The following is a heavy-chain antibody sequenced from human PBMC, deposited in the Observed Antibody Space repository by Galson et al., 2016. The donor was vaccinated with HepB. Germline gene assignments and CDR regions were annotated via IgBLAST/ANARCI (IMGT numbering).Heavy chain of an antibody. CDR1: GFTFSSYA. CDR2: ISYDGNNK. Sequence: SLRLSCAASGFTFSSYAMHWVRQAPGKGLEWVAAISYDGNNKYYGDSVKGRFTISRDNSRSTLSLQMNTLRPEDTAVYYCARGGVRFCSVTSCYAVTVWFDPRGQGTQVTGSS. V-gene: IGHV3-30-3*01. J-gene: IGHJ5*02. CDR3: ARGGVRFCSVTSCYAVTVWFDP. D-gene: IGHD2-2*01.